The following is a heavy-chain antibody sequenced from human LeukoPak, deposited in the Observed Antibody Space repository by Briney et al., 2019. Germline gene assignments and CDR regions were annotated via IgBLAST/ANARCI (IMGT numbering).Heavy chain of an antibody. D-gene: IGHD3-22*01. J-gene: IGHJ3*02. V-gene: IGHV1-18*01. Sequence: ASVKVSCKASGYTFTSYGISWGRQATGQGLEWMGWISAYNGNTNYAQKLQGRVTMTTDTSTSTAYMELRSLRSDDTAVYYCAAYYDSSGYDAFDIWGQGTMVTVSS. CDR2: ISAYNGNT. CDR3: AAYYDSSGYDAFDI. CDR1: GYTFTSYG.